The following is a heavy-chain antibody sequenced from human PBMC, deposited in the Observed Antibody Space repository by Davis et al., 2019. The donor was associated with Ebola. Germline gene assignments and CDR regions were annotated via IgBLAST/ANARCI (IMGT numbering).Heavy chain of an antibody. V-gene: IGHV5-51*01. CDR2: IYPGDSDT. J-gene: IGHJ6*02. CDR3: ARHKTSYGDYYYGMDV. Sequence: KVSCKGSGYSFTSYWIGWVRQMPGKGLEWMGIIYPGDSDTRYSPSFQGQVTISADKSISTAYLQWSSLKASDTAMYYCARHKTSYGDYYYGMDVWGQGTTVTVSS. D-gene: IGHD1-26*01. CDR1: GYSFTSYW.